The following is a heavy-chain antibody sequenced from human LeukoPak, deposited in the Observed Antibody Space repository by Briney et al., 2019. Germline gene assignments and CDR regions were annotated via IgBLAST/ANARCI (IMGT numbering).Heavy chain of an antibody. CDR3: ARDPRNVGLAP. V-gene: IGHV3-74*01. D-gene: IGHD2-15*01. CDR1: GFSLSGYW. J-gene: IGHJ5*02. CDR2: NNGDGSTT. Sequence: GGSLRLSCVASGFSLSGYWMYWVRQAPGKGLMYLSRNNGDGSTTNYADVVKGRFTMSRDNVKNTLYLQMNSLRVEDTAVYYCARDPRNVGLAPWGQGTLVTVSS.